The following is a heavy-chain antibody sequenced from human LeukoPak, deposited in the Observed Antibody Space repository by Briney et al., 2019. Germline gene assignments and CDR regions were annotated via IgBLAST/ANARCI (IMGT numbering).Heavy chain of an antibody. CDR1: GFTVSSNY. J-gene: IGHJ4*02. CDR3: AREHWDLAYFFDY. CDR2: IYSGGST. D-gene: IGHD1-26*01. V-gene: IGHV3-53*01. Sequence: PAGSLRLSCAASGFTVSSNYMSWVRQAPGKGLEWVSVIYSGGSTYYADSVKGRFTISRDNSKNTLYLQMNSLRAEDTAVYYCAREHWDLAYFFDYWGQGTLVTVSS.